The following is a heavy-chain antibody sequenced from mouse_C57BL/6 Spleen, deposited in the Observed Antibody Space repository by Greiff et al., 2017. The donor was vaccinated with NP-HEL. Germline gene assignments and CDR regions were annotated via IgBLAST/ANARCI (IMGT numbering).Heavy chain of an antibody. CDR3: ARAYYGNYEWCAY. J-gene: IGHJ3*01. V-gene: IGHV5-4*03. D-gene: IGHD2-1*01. CDR1: GFTFSSYA. CDR2: ISDGGSYT. Sequence: DVKLVESGGGLVKPGGSLKLSCAASGFTFSSYAMSWVRQTPEKRLEWVATISDGGSYTYYPDNVKGRFTISRDNAKNNLYLQMSHLKSEDTAMYYCARAYYGNYEWCAYWGQGTLVTVSA.